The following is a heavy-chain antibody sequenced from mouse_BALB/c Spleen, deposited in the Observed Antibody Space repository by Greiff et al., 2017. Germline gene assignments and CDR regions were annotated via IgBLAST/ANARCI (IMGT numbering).Heavy chain of an antibody. J-gene: IGHJ2*01. D-gene: IGHD2-2*01. V-gene: IGHV1S137*01. CDR1: GYTFTDYA. CDR3: ARLGYGYDGNYFDY. Sequence: VKLMESGAELVRPGVSVKISCKGSGYTFTDYAMHWVKQSHAKSLEWIGVISTYYGDASYNQKFKGKATMTVDKSSSTAYMELARLTSEDSAIYYCARLGYGYDGNYFDYWGQGTTLTVSS. CDR2: ISTYYGDA.